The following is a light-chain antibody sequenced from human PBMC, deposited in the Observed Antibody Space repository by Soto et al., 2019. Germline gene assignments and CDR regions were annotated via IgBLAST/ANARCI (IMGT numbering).Light chain of an antibody. CDR2: DVT. CDR1: SSDVGGYNF. CDR3: NSFTTPSTHVL. J-gene: IGLJ3*02. V-gene: IGLV2-14*03. Sequence: QAVLTQPASVSGSPGQSIAIACTGTSSDVGGYNFVSWYQHHPGKAPKLIIYDVTNRPSGVPHRFSGSKSGNTASLTISGLQAEDEADYYCNSFTTPSTHVLFGGGTKLPVL.